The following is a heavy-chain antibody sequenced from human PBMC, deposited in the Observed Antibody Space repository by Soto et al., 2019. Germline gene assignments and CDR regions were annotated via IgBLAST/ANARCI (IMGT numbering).Heavy chain of an antibody. J-gene: IGHJ6*03. D-gene: IGHD2-2*01. V-gene: IGHV6-1*01. CDR1: GDSVSSNSAA. Sequence: SQTLSLTCAISGDSVSSNSAAWNWLRQSPSRGLEWLGRTYYRSKWYNDYAVSVKSRITINPDTSKNQFSLQLNSVTPEDTAVYYCARGYCSSTSCYPPPPGYYYYYYMDVWGKGTTVTVSS. CDR2: TYYRSKWYN. CDR3: ARGYCSSTSCYPPPPGYYYYYYMDV.